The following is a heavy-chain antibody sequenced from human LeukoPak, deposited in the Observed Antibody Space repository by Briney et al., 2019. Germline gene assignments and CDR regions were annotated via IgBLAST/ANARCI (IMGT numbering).Heavy chain of an antibody. J-gene: IGHJ3*02. CDR1: GFTFSNAW. V-gene: IGHV3-15*01. CDR2: IKSKTDGGTT. CDR3: TTDDSGSYLPGSGI. Sequence: GGSLRLSCTAYGFTFSNAWMSWVRQAPGKGLEWLGRIKSKTDGGTTDYAAPVKGRFTISRDDSKNTLSLQMNSLKTEDTAVYYCTTDDSGSYLPGSGIWGPGTMVTVSS. D-gene: IGHD1-26*01.